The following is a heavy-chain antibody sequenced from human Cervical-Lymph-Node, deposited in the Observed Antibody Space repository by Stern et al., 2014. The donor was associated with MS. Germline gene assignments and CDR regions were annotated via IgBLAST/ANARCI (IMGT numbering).Heavy chain of an antibody. Sequence: QVQLVQSGSEVKKPGASVKVSCKASEYTHNNYLIHWVRQAPGKRPAWMGVINPSGATNYAQKVQDRVTMTTDASTSTFYMELSRLRSEDTAVYYCAVRYCSGGRCYSVPDVWGQGTTVIVSS. CDR2: INPSGAT. CDR3: AVRYCSGGRCYSVPDV. D-gene: IGHD2-15*01. CDR1: EYTHNNYL. J-gene: IGHJ6*02. V-gene: IGHV1-46*02.